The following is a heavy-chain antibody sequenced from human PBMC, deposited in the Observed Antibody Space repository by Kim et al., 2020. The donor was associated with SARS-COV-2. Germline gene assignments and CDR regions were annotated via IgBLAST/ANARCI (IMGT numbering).Heavy chain of an antibody. CDR2: INHSGST. D-gene: IGHD2-15*01. Sequence: SETLSLTCAVYGGSFSGYYWSWIRQPPGKGLEWIGEINHSGSTNYNPSLKSRVTISVDTSKNQFSLKLSSVTAADTAVYYCARGMVVVVAATGEGYYYG. J-gene: IGHJ6*01. CDR1: GGSFSGYY. V-gene: IGHV4-34*01. CDR3: ARGMVVVVAATGEGYYYG.